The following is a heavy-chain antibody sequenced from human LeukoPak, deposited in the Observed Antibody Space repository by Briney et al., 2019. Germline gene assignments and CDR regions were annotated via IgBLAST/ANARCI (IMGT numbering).Heavy chain of an antibody. CDR2: ISYDGSNK. Sequence: GRSLRLSCAASGFTLSSYAMHWVRQAPGKGLEGVAVISYDGSNKYYADSVKGRFTISRDNSKNTLYLQMNSLRAEDTAVYYCGRDGEAYCSSTSCPYYFDYWGQGTLVTVSS. V-gene: IGHV3-30*04. CDR3: GRDGEAYCSSTSCPYYFDY. J-gene: IGHJ4*02. D-gene: IGHD2-2*01. CDR1: GFTLSSYA.